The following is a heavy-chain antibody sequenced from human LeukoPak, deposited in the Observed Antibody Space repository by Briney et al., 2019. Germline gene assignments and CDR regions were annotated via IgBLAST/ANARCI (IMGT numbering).Heavy chain of an antibody. CDR2: IYTSGST. D-gene: IGHD2-2*01. CDR1: GGSISSYY. Sequence: SETLSLTCTVSGGSISSYYWSWIRQPAGKGLEWIGRIYTSGSTNYNPSLKSRVTMSVDTSKNQFSLKLSSVTAADTAVYYCAREKHDMYCSSTSCYYYYGMDVWGQGTTVTVSS. J-gene: IGHJ6*02. V-gene: IGHV4-4*07. CDR3: AREKHDMYCSSTSCYYYYGMDV.